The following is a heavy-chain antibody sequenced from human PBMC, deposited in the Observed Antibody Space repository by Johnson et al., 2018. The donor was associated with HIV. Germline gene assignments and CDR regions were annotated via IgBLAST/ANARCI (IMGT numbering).Heavy chain of an antibody. Sequence: VQLVESGGGLVKPGGSLRLSCAASGFTFSKAWMSWVCQAPGKGLEWVGRIKSKTDGGTTDYAAPVKGRFTISRDDSKNTLYLQMNSLKTADTAVYYCTTWPYYYDTSEDAFDIWGQGTMVTVSS. J-gene: IGHJ3*02. V-gene: IGHV3-15*01. CDR1: GFTFSKAW. D-gene: IGHD3-22*01. CDR3: TTWPYYYDTSEDAFDI. CDR2: IKSKTDGGTT.